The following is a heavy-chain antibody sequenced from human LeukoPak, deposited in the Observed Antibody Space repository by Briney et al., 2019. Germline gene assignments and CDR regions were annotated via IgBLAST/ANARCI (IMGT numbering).Heavy chain of an antibody. Sequence: GGSLRLSCAASGFTFSSYEMNWVRQAPGKGLEWVSYISSSGTTIYYADSVKGRFTISRDNSKNTLYLQMNSLRAEDTAVYYCAKDGLVGATEYYYYYYYMDVWGKGTTVTVSS. CDR2: ISSSGTTI. CDR3: AKDGLVGATEYYYYYYYMDV. D-gene: IGHD1-26*01. V-gene: IGHV3-48*03. CDR1: GFTFSSYE. J-gene: IGHJ6*03.